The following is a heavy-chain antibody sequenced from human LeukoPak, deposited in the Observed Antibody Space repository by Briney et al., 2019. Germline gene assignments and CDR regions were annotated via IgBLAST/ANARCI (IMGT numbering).Heavy chain of an antibody. V-gene: IGHV4-38-2*02. CDR3: ARVMTTATTWAFDV. J-gene: IGHJ3*01. D-gene: IGHD4-17*01. CDR2: IYHGGST. Sequence: TPSETLCLTCTVSGFSISSGYYWGLLRPPPGKGPEWIGSIYHGGSTYYNPSLKSRVTISVDTPKNQFSLKLSSVTAADTAVYYCARVMTTATTWAFDVWGQGTIVTVFS. CDR1: GFSISSGYY.